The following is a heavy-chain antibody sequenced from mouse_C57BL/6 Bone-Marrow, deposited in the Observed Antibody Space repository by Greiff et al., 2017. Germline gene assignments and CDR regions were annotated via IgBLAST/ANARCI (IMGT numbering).Heavy chain of an antibody. CDR2: ISYDGSN. Sequence: EVKVEESGPGLVKPSQSLSLTCSVTGYSITSGYYWNWIRQFPGNKLEWMGYISYDGSNNYNPSLKNRISITRDTSKNQFFLKLNSVTTEDTATYYCARGLLWYPWFAYWGQGTLVTVSA. CDR1: GYSITSGYY. J-gene: IGHJ3*01. D-gene: IGHD2-10*01. CDR3: ARGLLWYPWFAY. V-gene: IGHV3-6*01.